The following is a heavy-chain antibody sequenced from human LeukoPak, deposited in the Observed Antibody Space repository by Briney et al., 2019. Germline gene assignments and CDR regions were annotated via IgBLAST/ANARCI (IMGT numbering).Heavy chain of an antibody. Sequence: SVKVSCKASGFTFTSSAMQWVRQARGQRLEWIGWIVVGSGNTNYAQKFQERVTITRDMSTSTAYMELSSLRSEDTAVYYCARGRLVGSGNYYDIDYWGQGTLVTVSS. V-gene: IGHV1-58*02. D-gene: IGHD1-26*01. CDR3: ARGRLVGSGNYYDIDY. CDR1: GFTFTSSA. J-gene: IGHJ4*02. CDR2: IVVGSGNT.